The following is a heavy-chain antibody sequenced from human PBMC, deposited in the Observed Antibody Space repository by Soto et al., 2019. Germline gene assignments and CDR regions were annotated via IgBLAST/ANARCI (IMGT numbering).Heavy chain of an antibody. CDR2: ISSGSSTI. CDR3: ARDSASYSSSSGSYWYFDL. Sequence: GGSLRLSCAASGCTFSTYGMNWVRQAPGKGLEWVSYISSGSSTIYYADSVKGRLTISRDNAKNSLYLQMNSLSDEDMAVYYCARDSASYSSSSGSYWYFDLWGRGTLVTVSS. V-gene: IGHV3-48*02. J-gene: IGHJ2*01. D-gene: IGHD6-6*01. CDR1: GCTFSTYG.